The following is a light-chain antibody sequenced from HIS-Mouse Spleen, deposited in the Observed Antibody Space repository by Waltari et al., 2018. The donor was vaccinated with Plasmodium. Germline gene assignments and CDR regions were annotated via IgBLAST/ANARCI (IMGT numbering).Light chain of an antibody. V-gene: IGLV3-1*01. CDR1: KLGAKY. CDR3: QAWDSSTVV. J-gene: IGLJ2*01. CDR2: QDS. Sequence: SYELTQPPSVSVFPGQTASITCSVDKLGAKYACWCQQEPGQSPVLVIYQDSKRPSGIPERFSGSNSGNTTTLTISGTQAMDEADYYCQAWDSSTVVFGGGTKLTVL.